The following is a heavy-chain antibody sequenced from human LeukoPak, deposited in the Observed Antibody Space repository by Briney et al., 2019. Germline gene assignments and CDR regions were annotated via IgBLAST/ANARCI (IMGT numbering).Heavy chain of an antibody. Sequence: ASVKVSCKAAAYTFTSCSSNCLRRAPGQGLEWMGWISTYNGNTNYAQKLQGRVTMTTDTSTSTAYMELRSLRSDDTAVYYCAIDRWRDGSSSFDNWGQGTLVTVSS. CDR2: ISTYNGNT. J-gene: IGHJ4*02. CDR3: AIDRWRDGSSSFDN. D-gene: IGHD6-6*01. CDR1: AYTFTSCS. V-gene: IGHV1-18*01.